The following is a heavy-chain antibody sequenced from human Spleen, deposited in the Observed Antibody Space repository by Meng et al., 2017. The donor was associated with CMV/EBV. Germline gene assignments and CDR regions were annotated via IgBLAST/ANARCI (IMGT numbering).Heavy chain of an antibody. J-gene: IGHJ5*02. V-gene: IGHV4-39*07. Sequence: ISSRRYYWGWIRPPPGRGLEWIGTIHYSGNTSYNPSLKSRVTISVDTSKSHFSLKLTSVTAADTAMYYCARDLFLRFGESLGWFDPWGQGTLVTVSS. D-gene: IGHD3-10*01. CDR2: IHYSGNT. CDR3: ARDLFLRFGESLGWFDP. CDR1: ISSRRYY.